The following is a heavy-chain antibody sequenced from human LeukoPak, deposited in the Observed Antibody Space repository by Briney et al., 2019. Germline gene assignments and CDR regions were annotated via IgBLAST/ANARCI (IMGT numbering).Heavy chain of an antibody. V-gene: IGHV3-21*01. J-gene: IGHJ6*03. CDR3: ARGGLRYCSSTSCYGYYYYYYMDV. CDR1: GFTFSSYS. D-gene: IGHD2-2*01. CDR2: ISSSSSYI. Sequence: PGGSLRLSCAASGFTFSSYSMNWVRQAPGKGLEWVSSISSSSSYIYYADSVKGRFTISRDNAKNSLYLQMNSLRAEDTAVYYCARGGLRYCSSTSCYGYYYYYYMDVWGKGTTVTVSS.